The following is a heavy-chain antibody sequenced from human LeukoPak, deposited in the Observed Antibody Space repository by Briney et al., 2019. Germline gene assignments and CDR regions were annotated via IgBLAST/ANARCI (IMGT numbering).Heavy chain of an antibody. D-gene: IGHD3-22*01. CDR3: ARAIPYYFDSSGYYYDY. V-gene: IGHV3-53*01. Sequence: GGSLRLSCAASGFTVSSNYMSWVRQAPGKGLEWVLVIYSGGSTYYADSVKGRFTISRDNSKNTLYLQMNSLRAEDTAVYYCARAIPYYFDSSGYYYDYWGQGTLVTVAS. CDR1: GFTVSSNY. CDR2: IYSGGST. J-gene: IGHJ4*02.